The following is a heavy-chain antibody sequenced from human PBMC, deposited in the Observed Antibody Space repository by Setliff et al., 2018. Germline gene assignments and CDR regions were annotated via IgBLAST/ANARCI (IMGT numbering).Heavy chain of an antibody. D-gene: IGHD3-3*01. Sequence: GESLKISCAASGFTFNTYAMSWVRQPPGKGLEWVSSIIGSGISTYYADSVQGRFTISRDNHKNTLYLQMNSLRVEDTAIYYCAKSPHDFWSGRVFFDYWGQGILGTVS. CDR1: GFTFNTYA. CDR2: IIGSGIST. V-gene: IGHV3-23*01. CDR3: AKSPHDFWSGRVFFDY. J-gene: IGHJ4*01.